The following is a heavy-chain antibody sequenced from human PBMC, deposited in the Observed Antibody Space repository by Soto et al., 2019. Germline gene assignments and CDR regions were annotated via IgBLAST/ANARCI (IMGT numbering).Heavy chain of an antibody. Sequence: QEQLVESGGGVVQPGRSLRLSCAASGFTFSSYAMHWVRQAPGKGLGWVAIISYDGSNKYHADSVKGRFTISRDNSKNTLYQQMNSLRAEDTAVYYCAREEVSARKHYGMDVWGQGTTVTVSS. CDR1: GFTFSSYA. CDR3: AREEVSARKHYGMDV. D-gene: IGHD1-20*01. V-gene: IGHV3-30-3*01. CDR2: ISYDGSNK. J-gene: IGHJ6*02.